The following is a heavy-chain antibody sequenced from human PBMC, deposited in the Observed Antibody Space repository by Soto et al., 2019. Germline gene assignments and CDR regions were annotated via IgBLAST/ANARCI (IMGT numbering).Heavy chain of an antibody. CDR2: ISGSGGST. J-gene: IGHJ3*02. D-gene: IGHD3-22*01. CDR3: AKGAYDSSGYSPGGAFDI. V-gene: IGHV3-23*01. CDR1: GFTFSNYA. Sequence: PGGSLRLSCAASGFTFSNYAMSWVRQAPGKGLEWVSSISGSGGSTYYADPVKGRFTISRDNSKNTLYLQMNSLRAEDTAVYYCAKGAYDSSGYSPGGAFDIWGQGTMVTVSS.